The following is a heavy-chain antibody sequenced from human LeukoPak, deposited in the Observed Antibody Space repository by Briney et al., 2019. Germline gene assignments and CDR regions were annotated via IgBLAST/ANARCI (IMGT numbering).Heavy chain of an antibody. D-gene: IGHD2-2*01. Sequence: PGGSLRLSCASSGFTFSSYAMSWVRQTPGKGLEWVSSITSSGESTYYADSVKDQFTISRDNSKNTLYLQMNNLRAEDTAVYYCAKDLVPAAWGQGTLVTVSS. J-gene: IGHJ5*02. V-gene: IGHV3-23*01. CDR1: GFTFSSYA. CDR3: AKDLVPAA. CDR2: ITSSGEST.